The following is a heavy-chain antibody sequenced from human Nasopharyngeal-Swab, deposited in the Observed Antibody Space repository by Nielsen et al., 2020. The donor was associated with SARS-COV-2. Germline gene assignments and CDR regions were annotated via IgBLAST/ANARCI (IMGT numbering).Heavy chain of an antibody. J-gene: IGHJ3*02. V-gene: IGHV1-8*02. D-gene: IGHD2-2*01. CDR3: ARGGPDIVVVPAEAFDI. CDR1: GYTFTSYA. CDR2: MNPNSGNT. Sequence: ASVKVSCKASGYTFTSYAMHWVRQAPGQGLEWMGWMNPNSGNTGYAQKFQGRVTMTRNTSISTAYMELSSLRSEDTAVYYCARGGPDIVVVPAEAFDIWGQGTMVTVSS.